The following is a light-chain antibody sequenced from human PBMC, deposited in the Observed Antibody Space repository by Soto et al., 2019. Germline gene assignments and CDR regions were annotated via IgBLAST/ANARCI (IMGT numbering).Light chain of an antibody. J-gene: IGLJ3*02. V-gene: IGLV1-47*01. CDR2: RNN. CDR1: SSNIGSNY. CDR3: AAWDDSLSGWV. Sequence: QYVLTQPPSASGTPGQRVTISCSGSSSNIGSNYVYWYQQLPGTAPKLLIYRNNQRPSGVPDRFSGSQSGTSASLAISGLRSEDEADYYCAAWDDSLSGWVFGGGTKLTVL.